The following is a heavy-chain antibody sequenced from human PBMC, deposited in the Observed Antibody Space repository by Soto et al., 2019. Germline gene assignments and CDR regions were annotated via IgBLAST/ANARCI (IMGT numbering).Heavy chain of an antibody. CDR3: ARVRYNWNYGSPYYFDY. D-gene: IGHD1-7*01. CDR1: GYTFTSYG. V-gene: IGHV1-18*04. CDR2: ISAYNGNT. Sequence: ALVKVSCKASGYTFTSYGISWVRQAPGQVLEWMGWISAYNGNTNYAQKLQGRVTMTTDTSTSTAYMELRSLRSDDTAVYYCARVRYNWNYGSPYYFDYCGQATLVT. J-gene: IGHJ4*02.